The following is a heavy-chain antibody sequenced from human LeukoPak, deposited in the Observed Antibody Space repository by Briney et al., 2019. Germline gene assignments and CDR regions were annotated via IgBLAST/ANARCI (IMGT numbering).Heavy chain of an antibody. CDR3: AKEIRPNDY. CDR2: IAIGADTT. J-gene: IGHJ4*02. Sequence: PGGSLRLSCTASGFTFTNHGMTWVRQAPGKGLEWVSAIAIGADTTSYADSVKGRFTISRDNSKSTLYLQMNGLRVEDTGIYYCAKEIRPNDYWGQGTLVTVSS. D-gene: IGHD6-6*01. V-gene: IGHV3-23*01. CDR1: GFTFTNHG.